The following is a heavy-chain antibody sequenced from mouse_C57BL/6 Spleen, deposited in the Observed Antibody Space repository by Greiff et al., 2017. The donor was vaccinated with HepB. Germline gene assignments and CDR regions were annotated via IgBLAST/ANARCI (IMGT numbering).Heavy chain of an antibody. J-gene: IGHJ2*01. D-gene: IGHD1-1*02. V-gene: IGHV1-15*01. CDR3: TRQAGGY. CDR2: IDPETGGT. Sequence: VQLQQSGAELVRPGASVTLSCKASGYTFTDYEMHWVKQTPVHGLEWIGAIDPETGGTAYKQKFKGKAILTADKSSSTAYMELRSLTSEDSAVYYCTRQAGGYWGQGTTLTVSS. CDR1: GYTFTDYE.